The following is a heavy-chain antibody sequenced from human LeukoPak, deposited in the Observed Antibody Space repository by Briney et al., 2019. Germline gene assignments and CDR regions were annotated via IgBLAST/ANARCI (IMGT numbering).Heavy chain of an antibody. D-gene: IGHD3-9*01. J-gene: IGHJ4*02. CDR2: INPNSGGT. CDR1: GYTFTGYY. Sequence: GASVKVSCKASGYTFTGYYMHWVRQAPGQGLEWMGWINPNSGGTNYAQKFQGRVTMTRDTSISTAYMELSRLRSDDTAVYYCARAMEFDILTELDYWGQGTLVTVSS. CDR3: ARAMEFDILTELDY. V-gene: IGHV1-2*02.